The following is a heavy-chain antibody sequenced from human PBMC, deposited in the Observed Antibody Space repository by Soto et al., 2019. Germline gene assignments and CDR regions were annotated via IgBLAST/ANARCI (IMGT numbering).Heavy chain of an antibody. CDR2: ISRSGSTI. J-gene: IGHJ6*02. CDR3: GRDPELWDEHVATRPSTYYYGMDV. Sequence: QMQLVESGGGLVEPGGSLRLSCEASGFTFSNHYMSWIRQAPGKGLEWISYISRSGSTIYYADSVKGRFTISRDNSKNSLYLQMDSVRAEDTAMYYCGRDPELWDEHVATRPSTYYYGMDVWGQGTTVTVAS. D-gene: IGHD5-18*01. CDR1: GFTFSNHY. V-gene: IGHV3-11*01.